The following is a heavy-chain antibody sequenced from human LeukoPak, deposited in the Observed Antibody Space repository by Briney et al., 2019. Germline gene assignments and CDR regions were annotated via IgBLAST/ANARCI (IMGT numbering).Heavy chain of an antibody. CDR2: ISWNSGSI. CDR1: GFTFDDYA. Sequence: PGGSLRLSCAASGFTFDDYAMHWVRQAPGKGLEWVSGISWNSGSIGYADSVKGRFTISRDNAKNSLYLQMNSLRAEDTALYHCAKDVEMATILPHYWGQGTLVTVSS. D-gene: IGHD5-24*01. CDR3: AKDVEMATILPHY. V-gene: IGHV3-9*01. J-gene: IGHJ4*02.